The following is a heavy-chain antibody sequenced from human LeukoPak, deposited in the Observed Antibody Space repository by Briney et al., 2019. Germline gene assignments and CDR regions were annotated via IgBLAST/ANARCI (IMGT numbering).Heavy chain of an antibody. J-gene: IGHJ4*02. V-gene: IGHV4-59*01. D-gene: IGHD3-9*01. CDR1: GGSISSYY. CDR2: IYYSGST. Sequence: SETLSLTCTVSGGSISSYYWSWIRQPPGKGLEWVGYIYYSGSTNYNPSLKSRGTISVDTSKNQFSLKLSSVTAADTAVYYCARVSYDILTGYYPIGPFDYWGQGTLVTVSS. CDR3: ARVSYDILTGYYPIGPFDY.